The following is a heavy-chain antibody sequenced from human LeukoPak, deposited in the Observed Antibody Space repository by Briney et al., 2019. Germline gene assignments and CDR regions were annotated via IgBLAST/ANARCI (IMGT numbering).Heavy chain of an antibody. D-gene: IGHD2-15*01. CDR3: ARKRLGYCSGGSCPLDY. CDR2: IIPIFGTA. Sequence: ASVKVSCKASGGTFSSYAISWVRQAPGQGLEWMGGIIPIFGTANYAQKFQGRVTITADESTSTAYMELSSLRSEDTAVYYCARKRLGYCSGGSCPLDYWGQGTLVTASS. V-gene: IGHV1-69*13. J-gene: IGHJ4*02. CDR1: GGTFSSYA.